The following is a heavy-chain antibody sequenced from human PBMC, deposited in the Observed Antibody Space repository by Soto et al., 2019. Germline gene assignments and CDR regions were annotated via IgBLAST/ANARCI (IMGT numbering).Heavy chain of an antibody. CDR1: GDSISRSPYY. CDR2: IFRSGTT. Sequence: SETLSLSCSVSGDSISRSPYYWGWLRQPPGQGPEWIGNIFRSGTTFYDSSLKSRVTISVDTSKNQFSLKLSSVTAADTAVYYCARSWDSSGYYTNWFDPWGQGILVTVSS. V-gene: IGHV4-39*01. CDR3: ARSWDSSGYYTNWFDP. J-gene: IGHJ5*02. D-gene: IGHD3-22*01.